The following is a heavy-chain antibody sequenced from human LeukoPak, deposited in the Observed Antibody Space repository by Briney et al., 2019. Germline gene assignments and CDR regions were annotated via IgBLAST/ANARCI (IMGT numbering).Heavy chain of an antibody. J-gene: IGHJ4*02. CDR1: GFAFSSYW. CDR3: ARDQVVAGIRPSFDY. CDR2: LNPDGSEK. V-gene: IGHV3-7*05. D-gene: IGHD6-19*01. Sequence: GGPLILSCAASGFAFSSYWMRWVRQAPGVGLEWVASLNPDGSEKHYVASVRGRFTISRDNARKSLYLQMNSLRAEDTAVYYCARDQVVAGIRPSFDYWGQGTLLTVSS.